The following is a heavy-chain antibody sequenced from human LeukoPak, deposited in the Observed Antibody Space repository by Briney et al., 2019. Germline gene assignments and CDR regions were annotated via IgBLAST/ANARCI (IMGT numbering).Heavy chain of an antibody. V-gene: IGHV3-7*03. CDR1: GFSMSVYW. J-gene: IGHJ4*02. CDR3: ARDWGAYYPFFDY. D-gene: IGHD3-22*01. Sequence: GRSLRLSCEASGFSMSVYWMSWVRQAPGKLLWRVGNIKQDGSERNYVDSVKGRFTISRDNAKKSLYLQMNSLRAEDTAVYYCARDWGAYYPFFDYWGQGTLVTVSS. CDR2: IKQDGSER.